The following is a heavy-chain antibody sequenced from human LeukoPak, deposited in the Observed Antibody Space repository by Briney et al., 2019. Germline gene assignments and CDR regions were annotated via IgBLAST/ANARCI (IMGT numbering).Heavy chain of an antibody. D-gene: IGHD2-15*01. CDR2: IYYSGST. CDR1: GGSISSSSYY. Sequence: SETLSLTCTVSGGSISSSSYYWGWIRQPPGKGLEWIGSIYYSGSTYYNPSLKSRVTISVDTSKNQFSLKLSSVTAADTAVYYCARRAPGVGAATYYFGYWGQGTLVTVSS. J-gene: IGHJ4*02. CDR3: ARRAPGVGAATYYFGY. V-gene: IGHV4-39*01.